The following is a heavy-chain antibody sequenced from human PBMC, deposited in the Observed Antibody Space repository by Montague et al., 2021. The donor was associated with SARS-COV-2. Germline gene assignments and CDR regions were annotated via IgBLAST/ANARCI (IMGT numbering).Heavy chain of an antibody. D-gene: IGHD6-19*01. J-gene: IGHJ5*02. CDR3: ARLTTSGSIA. CDR1: GGSINNTSCY. CDR2: IFYRGNT. Sequence: SETLSLTCTVSGGSINNTSCYWGWIRQPPGKGLEWIGSIFYRGNTHYNASLKSRVTVSVDTSKNQFSLNLTSVTAAGTALYYCARLTTSGSIAWGQGTLVTVSS. V-gene: IGHV4-39*01.